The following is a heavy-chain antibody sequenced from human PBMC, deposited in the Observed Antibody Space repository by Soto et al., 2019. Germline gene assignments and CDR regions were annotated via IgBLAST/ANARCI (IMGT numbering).Heavy chain of an antibody. CDR1: GFTFSSYA. D-gene: IGHD2-8*01. J-gene: IGHJ4*02. CDR3: AKATMPMVALCYFDY. V-gene: IGHV3-23*01. Sequence: EVQLLESGGGLVQPGGSLRLSCAASGFTFSSYAMSWSRQPPGKGRGGVSAISGSGGSTYYADSVKGRFTISRDNSKNTLYLQMNSLRAEDTAVYYCAKATMPMVALCYFDYWGQGTLVTVSS. CDR2: ISGSGGST.